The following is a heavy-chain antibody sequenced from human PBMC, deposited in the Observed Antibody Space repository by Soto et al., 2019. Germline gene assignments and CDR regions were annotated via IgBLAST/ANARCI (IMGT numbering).Heavy chain of an antibody. J-gene: IGHJ5*02. CDR3: ASLYCRSTSCSSVGPGSQNWFDP. CDR2: INHSGST. V-gene: IGHV4-34*01. CDR1: GGSFSGYY. D-gene: IGHD2-2*01. Sequence: SETLSLTCAVYGGSFSGYYWSWIRQPPGKGLEWIGEINHSGSTNYNPSLKSRVTISVDTSKNQFSLKLSSVTAADTAVYYCASLYCRSTSCSSVGPGSQNWFDPWGQGTLVTVSS.